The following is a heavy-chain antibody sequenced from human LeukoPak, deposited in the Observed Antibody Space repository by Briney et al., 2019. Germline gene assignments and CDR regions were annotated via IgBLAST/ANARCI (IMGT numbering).Heavy chain of an antibody. CDR3: ARGNSYYDSSGAFDY. CDR1: GGSISSYY. D-gene: IGHD3-22*01. CDR2: IYYSGST. V-gene: IGHV4-59*01. Sequence: PSETLSLTCTVSGGSISSYYWSWIRQPPGKGPEWIGYIYYSGSTSYNPSLKSRVSMSVDTSKNQFSLKLNSVTAADTAVYYCARGNSYYDSSGAFDYWGQGTLVTVSS. J-gene: IGHJ4*02.